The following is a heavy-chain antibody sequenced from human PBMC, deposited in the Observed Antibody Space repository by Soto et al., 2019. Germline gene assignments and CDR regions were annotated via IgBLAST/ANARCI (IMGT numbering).Heavy chain of an antibody. CDR3: ARLSFSYGVDV. CDR2: IYHGGST. V-gene: IGHV4-4*02. CDR1: GGSISSANW. J-gene: IGHJ6*02. Sequence: PSETLSLTCAVSGGSISSANWWTWVCQPPGKGLEWIGEIYHGGSTSYNPSLKSRVTLSLDKFKNHFSLNLTSVTAADTAVYYCARLSFSYGVDVWGQGTTVTVSS.